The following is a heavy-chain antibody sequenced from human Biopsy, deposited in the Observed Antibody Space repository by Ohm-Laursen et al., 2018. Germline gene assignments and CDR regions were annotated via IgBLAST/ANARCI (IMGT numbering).Heavy chain of an antibody. V-gene: IGHV1-18*01. CDR2: ISAYNGHT. J-gene: IGHJ4*02. Sequence: VSSVKVSCNASGYPFITYGISWVRQAPGQGLEWMGWISAYNGHTKFARKFQDRVTMTTDTSTTTAYMDLRSLRSDDTAVYYCARDPHGEGCDYGSYFDYWGQGTLVTVSS. CDR3: ARDPHGEGCDYGSYFDY. D-gene: IGHD4-17*01. CDR1: GYPFITYG.